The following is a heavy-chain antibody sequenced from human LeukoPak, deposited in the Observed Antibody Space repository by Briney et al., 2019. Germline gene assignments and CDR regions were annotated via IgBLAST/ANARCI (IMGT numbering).Heavy chain of an antibody. J-gene: IGHJ4*02. Sequence: GGSLRLSCAASGFIFSSYSMNWVRQAPGKGLEWISYISSSSSTIYYADSVKGRFTTSRDNAKNSLYLQMNSLRAEDTAVYYCARGVSYYDSSGYFRLFDYWGQGTLVTVSS. D-gene: IGHD3-22*01. CDR2: ISSSSSTI. V-gene: IGHV3-48*01. CDR3: ARGVSYYDSSGYFRLFDY. CDR1: GFIFSSYS.